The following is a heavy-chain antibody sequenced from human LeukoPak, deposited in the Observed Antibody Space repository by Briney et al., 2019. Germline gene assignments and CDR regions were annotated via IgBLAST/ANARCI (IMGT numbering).Heavy chain of an antibody. V-gene: IGHV4-39*01. CDR1: GGSISSYY. Sequence: PSETLSLTCTVSGGSISSYYWGWIRQPPGKGLEWIGSIYYSGSTYYNPSLKSRVTISVDTSKNQSSLRLSSVTAADTAVYYCARTGAASTANYFDYWGQGTLVTVSS. CDR3: ARTGAASTANYFDY. CDR2: IYYSGST. J-gene: IGHJ4*02. D-gene: IGHD2-2*01.